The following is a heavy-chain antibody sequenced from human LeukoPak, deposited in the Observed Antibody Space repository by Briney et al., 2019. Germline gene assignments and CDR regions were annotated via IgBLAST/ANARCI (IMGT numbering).Heavy chain of an antibody. D-gene: IGHD3-22*01. CDR2: ISYDGSNK. CDR3: ARDKSRIVVIIADPDY. CDR1: GFTFSSYA. V-gene: IGHV3-30*04. Sequence: GRSLRLSCAASGFTFSSYAMHWVRQAPGKGLEWVAVISYDGSNKYYADSVKGRFTTSRDNSKNTLYLQMNSLRAEDTAVYYCARDKSRIVVIIADPDYWGQGTLVTVSS. J-gene: IGHJ4*02.